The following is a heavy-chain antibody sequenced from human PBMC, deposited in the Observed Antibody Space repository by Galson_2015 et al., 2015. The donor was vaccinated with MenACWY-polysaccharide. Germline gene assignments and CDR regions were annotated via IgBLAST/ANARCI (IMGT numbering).Heavy chain of an antibody. CDR2: MNLNRRNT. CDR3: ARGGATNGSGYGMDV. V-gene: IGHV1-8*01. J-gene: IGHJ6*02. CDR1: GYTFTTYE. Sequence: SVKVSCKASGYTFTTYEINWVRQATGQGLEWMGWMNLNRRNTGYAQKFQGRVTMTRNTSISTAYMELSSLKSEDTAVYYCARGGATNGSGYGMDVWGQGTTVTVSS. D-gene: IGHD2-8*01.